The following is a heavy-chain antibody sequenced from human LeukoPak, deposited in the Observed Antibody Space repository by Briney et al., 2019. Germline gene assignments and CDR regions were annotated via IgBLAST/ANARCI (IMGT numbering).Heavy chain of an antibody. V-gene: IGHV1-69*13. J-gene: IGHJ4*02. Sequence: ASVKVSCKASGYTFTSYGISWVRQAPGQGLEWMGGIIPIFGTANYAQKFQGRVTITADESTSTAYMELSSLRSEDTAVYYCARQLWSGYYFDYWGQGTLVTVSS. CDR3: ARQLWSGYYFDY. D-gene: IGHD3-3*01. CDR2: IIPIFGTA. CDR1: GYTFTSYG.